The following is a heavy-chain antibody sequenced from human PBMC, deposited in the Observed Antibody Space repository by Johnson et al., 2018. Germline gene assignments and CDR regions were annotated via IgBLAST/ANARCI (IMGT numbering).Heavy chain of an antibody. Sequence: VQLVQSGGGVVQPGRSLRLSCAASGFTFSSYGMHWVRQAPGKGLEWVSYISGSSSTIYYAGSVKGRFTISRDNAKNSLYLQMNSLRDEDTAVYYCVRDGEVLDPWGQGTLVTVSS. CDR3: VRDGEVLDP. CDR1: GFTFSSYG. CDR2: ISGSSSTI. D-gene: IGHD4-17*01. J-gene: IGHJ5*02. V-gene: IGHV3-48*02.